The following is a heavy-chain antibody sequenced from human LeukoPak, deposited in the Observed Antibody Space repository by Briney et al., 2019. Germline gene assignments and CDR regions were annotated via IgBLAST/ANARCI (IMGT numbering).Heavy chain of an antibody. CDR1: GFTFSRYW. CDR2: IKQDGSEK. J-gene: IGHJ3*02. Sequence: GGSLRLSCAASGFTFSRYWLTWVRQAPGKGLEWVASIKQDGSEKYYVDSVKGRFTVSRDNAKNSVYVQMNRLRVEDTAIYYCARDADLGATISGAFDIWGQGRKVTVSS. CDR3: ARDADLGATISGAFDI. D-gene: IGHD5-24*01. V-gene: IGHV3-7*01.